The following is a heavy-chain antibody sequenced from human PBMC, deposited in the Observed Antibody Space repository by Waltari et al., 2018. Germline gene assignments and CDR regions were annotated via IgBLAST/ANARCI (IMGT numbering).Heavy chain of an antibody. CDR2: MSYDGFSK. D-gene: IGHD2-2*01. CDR3: GREGGTSGYSGYLDN. CDR1: RFTFSTSI. J-gene: IGHJ4*02. V-gene: IGHV3-30*13. Sequence: QVQLVESGGGVVQPGWSLRLSCAAPRFTFSTSIIHWVRQAPGKGLEWVAAMSYDGFSKYYADSVKGRFTIARDDSKNSVSLQMNSLRAEDTAVYYCGREGGTSGYSGYLDNWGQGTLVTVSS.